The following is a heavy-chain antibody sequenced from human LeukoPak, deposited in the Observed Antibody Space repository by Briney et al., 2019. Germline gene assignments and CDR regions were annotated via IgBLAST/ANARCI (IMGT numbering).Heavy chain of an antibody. CDR2: INTDGSST. CDR3: ARGAYYMDV. Sequence: GGSLRLSCAASGFTFSSYWMYWVRQAPGRGLVWVSRINTDGSSTSYADFVKGRFTISRDNAKNTLYLQMNSLRAEDTAVYYCARGAYYMDVWGKGTTVTVSS. D-gene: IGHD3-10*01. J-gene: IGHJ6*03. CDR1: GFTFSSYW. V-gene: IGHV3-74*01.